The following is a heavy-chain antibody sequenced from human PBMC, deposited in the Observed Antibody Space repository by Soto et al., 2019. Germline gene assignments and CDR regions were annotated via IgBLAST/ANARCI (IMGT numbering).Heavy chain of an antibody. CDR1: GYTFTSYA. J-gene: IGHJ3*02. Sequence: QVQIVQSGAEEKKPGASVKVSCKASGYTFTSYAMHWVRQAPGQRLEWMGWINAGNGNTKYSQKIQDIVTMTRDTXXXXXXXXXXXXXXXXXXXXXXXXXXXWVDIWGQGTMVTVSS. CDR3: XXXXXWVDI. V-gene: IGHV1-3*05. CDR2: INAGNGNT. D-gene: IGHD7-27*01.